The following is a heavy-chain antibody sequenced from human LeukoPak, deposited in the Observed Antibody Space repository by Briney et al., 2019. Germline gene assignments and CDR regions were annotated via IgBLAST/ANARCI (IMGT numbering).Heavy chain of an antibody. CDR1: GFTFSSYA. J-gene: IGHJ4*02. V-gene: IGHV3-23*01. Sequence: GGSLRLSCAASGFTFSSYATSWVRQAPGKGLAWVSTISGGSGSTYCADSVKGRFTISRDNSKNTLYLQMNSLRDEDTAVYYCAKHRFESGGYHSTDWGQGTLVTVSS. CDR3: AKHRFESGGYHSTD. D-gene: IGHD3-22*01. CDR2: ISGGSGST.